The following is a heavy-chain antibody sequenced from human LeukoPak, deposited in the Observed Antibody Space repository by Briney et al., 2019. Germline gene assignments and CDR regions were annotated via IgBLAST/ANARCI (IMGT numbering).Heavy chain of an antibody. Sequence: GGSLRLSCAASGLTFSSYAMHWVRQAPGKGLEWVAVISYDGSNKYYADSVKGRFTISRDNSKNTLYLQMNSLRAEDTAVYYCARLYSGSSYYFDYWGEGTLVTVSS. CDR3: ARLYSGSSYYFDY. D-gene: IGHD1-26*01. CDR2: ISYDGSNK. V-gene: IGHV3-30*04. J-gene: IGHJ4*02. CDR1: GLTFSSYA.